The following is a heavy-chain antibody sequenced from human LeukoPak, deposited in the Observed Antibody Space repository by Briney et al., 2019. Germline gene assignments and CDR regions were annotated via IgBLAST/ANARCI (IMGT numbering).Heavy chain of an antibody. CDR2: INPNSGGT. J-gene: IGHJ4*02. V-gene: IGHV1-2*02. D-gene: IGHD3-16*02. Sequence: ASVKVSCKASGYTFTGYYMHWVRQAPGQGLEWMGWINPNSGGTNYAQKFQGRVTMTRDTSISTAYMELSRLRSDDTAVYYCARAGFYDYVWGSYRYLDYWGRGTLVTVSS. CDR1: GYTFTGYY. CDR3: ARAGFYDYVWGSYRYLDY.